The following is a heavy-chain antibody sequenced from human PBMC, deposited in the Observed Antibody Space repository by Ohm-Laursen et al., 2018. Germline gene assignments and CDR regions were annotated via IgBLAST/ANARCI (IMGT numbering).Heavy chain of an antibody. V-gene: IGHV3-11*04. CDR3: ARDRIAARRGDFDY. CDR2: ISSSGSTI. J-gene: IGHJ4*02. CDR1: GFTFSDYY. Sequence: SLRLSCAASGFTFSDYYMSWIRQAPGKGLEWASYISSSGSTIYYADSVKGRFTISRDNAKNSLYLQMNSLRVDDTAVYYCARDRIAARRGDFDYWGQGTLVTVSS. D-gene: IGHD6-6*01.